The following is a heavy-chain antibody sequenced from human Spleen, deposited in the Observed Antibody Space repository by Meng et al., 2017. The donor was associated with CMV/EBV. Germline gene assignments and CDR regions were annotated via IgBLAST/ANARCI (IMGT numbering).Heavy chain of an antibody. Sequence: GESLKISCAASKFIFSNNSMNWVRQAPGKGLEWVGFIRSKAYGGTTEYAASVKGRFTISRDDSKSIAYLQMNSLKTEDTAVYYCTRDCSSTSCYRGYYGMDVWGQGTTVTVSS. J-gene: IGHJ6*02. CDR1: KFIFSNNS. D-gene: IGHD2-2*01. CDR3: TRDCSSTSCYRGYYGMDV. V-gene: IGHV3-49*04. CDR2: IRSKAYGGTT.